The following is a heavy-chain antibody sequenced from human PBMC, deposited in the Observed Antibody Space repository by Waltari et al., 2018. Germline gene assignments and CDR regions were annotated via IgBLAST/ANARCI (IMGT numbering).Heavy chain of an antibody. D-gene: IGHD6-13*01. V-gene: IGHV3-74*01. CDR2: IGSDGTSE. J-gene: IGHJ6*02. CDR3: AKVAPRTYRSPVPGRDYYYGMDV. CDR1: GFTFSRFW. Sequence: EVRLVESGGGLVQPGESLRLSCAASGFTFSRFWMHWVRQAPGKGLVWGGRIGSDGTSERYADSVKGRFTIARDNAKNTLYLQMKRLRVEDTAVYYCAKVAPRTYRSPVPGRDYYYGMDVWGQGTTVTVFS.